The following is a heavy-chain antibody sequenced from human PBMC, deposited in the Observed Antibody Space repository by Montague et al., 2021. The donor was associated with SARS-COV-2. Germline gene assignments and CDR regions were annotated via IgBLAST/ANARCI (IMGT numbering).Heavy chain of an antibody. CDR3: ARVPWRRAMFGVVTRYGMDD. J-gene: IGHJ6*02. D-gene: IGHD3-3*01. CDR1: GGSVSSGSYY. Sequence: SETLSLTCTVSGGSVSSGSYYWSWIWQPPGKGLEWIGYIYYSGSTNYNPSLKSLVTISVDTSKNQFSLKLSSVTAADTAVYYCARVPWRRAMFGVVTRYGMDDWGQGTTVTVSS. V-gene: IGHV4-61*01. CDR2: IYYSGST.